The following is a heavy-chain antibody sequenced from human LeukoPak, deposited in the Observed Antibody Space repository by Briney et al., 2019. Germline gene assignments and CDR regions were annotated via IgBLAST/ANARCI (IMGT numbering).Heavy chain of an antibody. CDR2: ISAYNGNT. CDR1: GYTFTSYG. Sequence: ASVKVSCKASGYTFTSYGISWVRQAPGQGLEWMGWISAYNGNTNYAQKLQGRVTMTTDTSTGTAYMELRSLRSDDTAVYYCAREKGRVGATNFDYWGQGTLVTVSS. J-gene: IGHJ4*02. D-gene: IGHD1-26*01. CDR3: AREKGRVGATNFDY. V-gene: IGHV1-18*01.